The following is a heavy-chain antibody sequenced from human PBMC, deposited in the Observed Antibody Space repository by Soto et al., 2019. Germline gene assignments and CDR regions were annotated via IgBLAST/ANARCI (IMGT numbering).Heavy chain of an antibody. D-gene: IGHD1-7*01. CDR3: ARHDWNYSIDAFDI. Sequence: PSETLSLTCTVSGGSISSYYWSWIRQPPGKGLEWIGYIYYSGSTNYNPSLKSRVTISVDTSKNQFSLKLSSVTAADTAVYYCARHDWNYSIDAFDIWGQGTMVTVSS. CDR2: IYYSGST. CDR1: GGSISSYY. J-gene: IGHJ3*02. V-gene: IGHV4-59*08.